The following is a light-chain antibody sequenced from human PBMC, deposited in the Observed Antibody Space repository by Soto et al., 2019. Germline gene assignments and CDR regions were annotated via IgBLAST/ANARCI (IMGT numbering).Light chain of an antibody. J-gene: IGLJ1*01. Sequence: QSALTQPASVSGAPGQSITISCTGTSSDVGSYNLVSWYQQHPEKAPKLMISEGSKRPSGVSNRFSGSKSGTTASLTISGLHAEDEADYYWCSYAGSNTYVFGTGTKLTVL. CDR1: SSDVGSYNL. V-gene: IGLV2-23*01. CDR3: CSYAGSNTYV. CDR2: EGS.